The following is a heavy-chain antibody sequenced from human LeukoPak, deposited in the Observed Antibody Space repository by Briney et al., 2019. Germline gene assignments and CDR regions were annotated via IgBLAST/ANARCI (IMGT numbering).Heavy chain of an antibody. CDR3: TTERSGAFDY. CDR1: GITFSDAW. J-gene: IGHJ4*02. D-gene: IGHD3-3*01. Sequence: GGSLRLSCAASGITFSDAWMNWVRQAPGKGLEWVGCIRSKSDGGTTDYGAPVKGRFTISRDDSKNTLSLQMNSLETEDTAVFYCTTERSGAFDYWGQGTLVTVSS. CDR2: IRSKSDGGTT. V-gene: IGHV3-15*01.